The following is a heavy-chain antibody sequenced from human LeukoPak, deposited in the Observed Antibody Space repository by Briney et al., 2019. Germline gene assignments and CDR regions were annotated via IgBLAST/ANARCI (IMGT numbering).Heavy chain of an antibody. CDR1: EYTFTGYY. CDR2: LNPNTGGT. CDR3: ARVPRSGSYIYFDY. Sequence: ASVKVSCKASEYTFTGYYIHWVRQAPGQGPEWMGRLNPNTGGTNYAQNFQGRVTMTRDTSISTVYMELSSLRSDDTALYYCARVPRSGSYIYFDYWGQGTLVTVSS. J-gene: IGHJ4*02. V-gene: IGHV1-2*06. D-gene: IGHD3-10*01.